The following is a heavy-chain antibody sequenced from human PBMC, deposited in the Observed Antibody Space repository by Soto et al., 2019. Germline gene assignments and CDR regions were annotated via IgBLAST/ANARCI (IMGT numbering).Heavy chain of an antibody. CDR3: ARDGRSYGYSDYYYMDV. CDR2: IYYSGST. Sequence: SETLSLTCTVSGGSISSYYWSWIRQPPGKGLEWIGYIYYSGSTNYNPSLKSRVTISVDTSKNQFSLKLSSVTAADAAVYYCARDGRSYGYSDYYYMDVWGEGTTVTVSS. CDR1: GGSISSYY. D-gene: IGHD5-18*01. V-gene: IGHV4-59*01. J-gene: IGHJ6*03.